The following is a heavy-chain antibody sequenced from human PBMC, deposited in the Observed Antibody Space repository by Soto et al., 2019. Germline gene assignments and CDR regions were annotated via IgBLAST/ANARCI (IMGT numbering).Heavy chain of an antibody. V-gene: IGHV3-30*03. Sequence: QVQLVESGGGAVQPGRSLRLSCAASGFTFSSYGMHWVRQAPGKGLEWAAVISYDGSNKFYADSVEGRFTISRDNSKNIPYLQMESLRAEDTAVYYCARELSEKGASWPAHWGQGTLVTVSS. D-gene: IGHD2-2*01. CDR1: GFTFSSYG. CDR3: ARELSEKGASWPAH. CDR2: ISYDGSNK. J-gene: IGHJ4*02.